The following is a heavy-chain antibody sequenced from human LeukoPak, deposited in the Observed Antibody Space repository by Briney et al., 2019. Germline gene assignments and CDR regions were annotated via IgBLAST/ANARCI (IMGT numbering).Heavy chain of an antibody. CDR3: ARDLGQRLYCTNAVCDNWFDP. V-gene: IGHV3-7*01. J-gene: IGHJ5*02. CDR2: IKQDGSEK. CDR1: GFTFSSYW. D-gene: IGHD2-8*01. Sequence: GGSLRLSCAASGFTFSSYWMSWVRQAPGKGLEWVANIKQDGSEKYYVDSVKGRFTISRDNAKNSLYLQMNSLRAEDTAVYYCARDLGQRLYCTNAVCDNWFDPWGQGTLVTVSS.